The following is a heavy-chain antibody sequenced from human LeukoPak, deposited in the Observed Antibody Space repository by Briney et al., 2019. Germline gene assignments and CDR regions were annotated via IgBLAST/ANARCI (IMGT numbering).Heavy chain of an antibody. CDR3: ARVSVGGAFDY. CDR1: GFTFSDYY. CDR2: IYSGGST. Sequence: GGSLRLSCAASGFTFSDYYMSWIRQAPGKGLEWVSVIYSGGSTYYADSVKGRFTISRDNSKNTLCLQMNSLRAEDTAVYYCARVSVGGAFDYWGQGPLVTVSS. J-gene: IGHJ4*02. V-gene: IGHV3-53*01. D-gene: IGHD3-16*01.